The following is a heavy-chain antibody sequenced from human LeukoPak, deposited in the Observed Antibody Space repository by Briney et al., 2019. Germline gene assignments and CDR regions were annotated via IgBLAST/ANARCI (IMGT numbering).Heavy chain of an antibody. CDR1: GFIFSSFW. CDR2: IKKDGSEK. J-gene: IGHJ4*02. CDR3: VRDGYEFWSGYYRGAYFDY. D-gene: IGHD3-3*01. V-gene: IGHV3-7*03. Sequence: GGSLRLSCATSGFIFSSFWMSWVRQAPGKGLEWVANIKKDGSEKYCVDSVKGRFTISRDNVKNSLYLQMNSLRAEDTGVYYCVRDGYEFWSGYYRGAYFDYWGQGTLVTVSS.